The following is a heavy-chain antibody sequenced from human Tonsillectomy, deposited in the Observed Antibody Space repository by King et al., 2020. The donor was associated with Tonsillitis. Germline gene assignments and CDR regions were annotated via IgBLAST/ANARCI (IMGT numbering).Heavy chain of an antibody. J-gene: IGHJ4*02. CDR2: ISWKSGAI. D-gene: IGHD2-21*02. V-gene: IGHV3-9*01. CDR1: GFTFDAYD. Sequence: VQLAESGGGLVQPGRSLRLSCAASGFTFDAYDMYWVRQAPGKGLEWVSGISWKSGAIGHADSVKGRFTISRDNARNSLYLQMNSLRAEDTALYYCAKGVGSSRWGLPQTAFDYWGQGTLVTVSS. CDR3: AKGVGSSRWGLPQTAFDY.